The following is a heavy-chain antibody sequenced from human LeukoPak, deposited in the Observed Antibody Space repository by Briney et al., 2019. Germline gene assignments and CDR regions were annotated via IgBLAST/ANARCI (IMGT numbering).Heavy chain of an antibody. D-gene: IGHD3-3*01. CDR1: GGSISSYY. V-gene: IGHV4-59*01. CDR3: ARTIFGVVFFDY. J-gene: IGHJ4*02. Sequence: PSETLSLTCTVSGGSISSYYWNWIRQPPGKGLEWIGYIYYSGSTNYNPSLKSRVTISVDTSKNQFSLKLSSVTAADTAVYYCARTIFGVVFFDYWGQGTLVTVSS. CDR2: IYYSGST.